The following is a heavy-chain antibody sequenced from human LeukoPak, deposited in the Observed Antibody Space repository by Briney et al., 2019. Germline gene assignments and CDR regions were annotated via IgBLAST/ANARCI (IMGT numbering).Heavy chain of an antibody. CDR2: IYPGDSDT. V-gene: IGHV5-51*01. CDR3: AILRYNWNNLDP. Sequence: GESLKISCKGSGYSFTSYWIGWVRQMPGKGLEWMGIIYPGDSDTRYSPSFQGQVTISADKSISTAYLQWSSLRSEDTAVYYCAILRYNWNNLDPWGQGTLVTVSS. CDR1: GYSFTSYW. J-gene: IGHJ5*02. D-gene: IGHD1-1*01.